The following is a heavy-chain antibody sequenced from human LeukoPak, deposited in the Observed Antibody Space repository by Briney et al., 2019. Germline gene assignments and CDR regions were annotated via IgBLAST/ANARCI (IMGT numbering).Heavy chain of an antibody. V-gene: IGHV4-4*02. CDR2: IYHSGST. Sequence: PSETLSLTCAVSGGSMSSSNWWSWVRQPPGKGLEWIGEIYHSGSTNYNPSLKSRVTISVDKSKNQFSLKLSSVTAADTAVYYCAGGTTNTKGAFDMWGQGTMVTASS. D-gene: IGHD2-8*01. J-gene: IGHJ3*02. CDR3: AGGTTNTKGAFDM. CDR1: GGSMSSSNW.